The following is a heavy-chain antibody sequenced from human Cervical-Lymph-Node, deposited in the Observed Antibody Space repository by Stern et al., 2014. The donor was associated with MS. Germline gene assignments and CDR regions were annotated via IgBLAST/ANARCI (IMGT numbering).Heavy chain of an antibody. Sequence: QVQLVASGAEVKKSGASVKVSCKASGYTFTDYYVHWVRQAPGQGLEWMGRVNPDSGSTTYAQRYQDSVTMTRDTSISTAYMELTRLRSDDTAVYYCARAYGSGTFLGMDVWGQGTTVIVSS. J-gene: IGHJ6*02. V-gene: IGHV1-2*04. CDR3: ARAYGSGTFLGMDV. CDR1: GYTFTDYY. D-gene: IGHD3-10*01. CDR2: VNPDSGST.